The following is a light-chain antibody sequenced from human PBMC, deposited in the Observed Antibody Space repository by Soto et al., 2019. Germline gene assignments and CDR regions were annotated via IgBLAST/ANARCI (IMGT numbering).Light chain of an antibody. CDR1: QTISTY. CDR2: AAS. Sequence: DIQMTQSPSSLSASVGDRVTITCRASQTISTYLNWYQQKPGKAPKLLIYAASTLQSGVPSRFGGSGSGTVFTFTINSLRPEYLAPSNFQQGHGIQYPFAQGTKLEIK. J-gene: IGKJ2*01. CDR3: QQGHGIQYP. V-gene: IGKV1-39*01.